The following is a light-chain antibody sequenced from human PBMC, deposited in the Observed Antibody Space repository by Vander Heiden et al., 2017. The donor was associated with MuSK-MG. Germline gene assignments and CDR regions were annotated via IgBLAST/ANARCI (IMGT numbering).Light chain of an antibody. CDR3: QNYNTYPLT. V-gene: IGKV1-5*01. Sequence: DIQMTQSPSTLSASVGDRVTISCRASQSISNWLAWYQQKPGKAPKFLIYDASSLQSGVPSRFSGSGSGTEFTLTITSLQPDDFATYYCQNYNTYPLTFGQGTRLDIK. CDR2: DAS. J-gene: IGKJ5*01. CDR1: QSISNW.